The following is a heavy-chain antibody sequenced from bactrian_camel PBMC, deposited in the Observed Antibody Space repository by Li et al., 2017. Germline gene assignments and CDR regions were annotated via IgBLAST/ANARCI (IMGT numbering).Heavy chain of an antibody. Sequence: VQLVESGGGSVQAGGSLRLSCTISGNRVSRDCVGWFRQGPGKKREGVASITVAGERLKYADSVNGRFAISPDSAKNTVYLQMDSLKPEDSAMYYCAAGGYESTALKGGDPQLEDCALGYWGQGTQVTVS. V-gene: IGHV3S1*01. J-gene: IGHJ6*01. D-gene: IGHD3*01. CDR1: GNRVSRDC. CDR2: ITVAGERL. CDR3: AAGGYESTALKGGDPQLEDCALGY.